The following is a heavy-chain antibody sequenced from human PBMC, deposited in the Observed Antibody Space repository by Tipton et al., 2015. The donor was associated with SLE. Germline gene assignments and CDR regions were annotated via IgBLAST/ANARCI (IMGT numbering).Heavy chain of an antibody. D-gene: IGHD1-14*01. CDR2: IYTSGST. Sequence: TLSLTCTVSGGFISSYYWSWIRRPAGKGLEWIGRIYTSGSTNYNPSLKSRVAMSVDTSKNQFSLKLSSVTAADTAVYYCAQPRGWAWDYWGQGTLVTVSS. J-gene: IGHJ4*02. CDR3: AQPRGWAWDY. V-gene: IGHV4-4*07. CDR1: GGFISSYY.